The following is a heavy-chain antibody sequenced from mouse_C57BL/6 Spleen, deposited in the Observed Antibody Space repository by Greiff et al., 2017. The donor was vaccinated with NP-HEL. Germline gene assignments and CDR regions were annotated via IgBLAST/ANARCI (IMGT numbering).Heavy chain of an antibody. V-gene: IGHV1-82*01. CDR1: GYAFSSSW. J-gene: IGHJ3*01. Sequence: VKLMESGPELVKPGASVKISCKASGYAFSSSWMNWVKQRPGKGLEWIGRIYPGDGDTNYNGKFRGKATLTADKSSSTAYMQLSSLTSEDSAVYFCAYDYDAPFAYWGQGTLVTVSA. CDR3: AYDYDAPFAY. CDR2: IYPGDGDT. D-gene: IGHD2-4*01.